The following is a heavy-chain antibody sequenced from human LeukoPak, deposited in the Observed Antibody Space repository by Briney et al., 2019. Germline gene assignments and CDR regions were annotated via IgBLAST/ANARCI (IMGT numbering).Heavy chain of an antibody. CDR2: MFYRGST. CDR1: GVSISTSTYY. D-gene: IGHD1-26*01. J-gene: IGHJ4*02. V-gene: IGHV4-39*01. Sequence: SETLSLTCTVSGVSISTSTYYWAWIRQPPGKGLEWIGSMFYRGSTYYNASLKSRVTISLDTSKNQFSLDLSSVTASDTAIFYCARQGGWGGAASLIEYWGQGTLVTVSS. CDR3: ARQGGWGGAASLIEY.